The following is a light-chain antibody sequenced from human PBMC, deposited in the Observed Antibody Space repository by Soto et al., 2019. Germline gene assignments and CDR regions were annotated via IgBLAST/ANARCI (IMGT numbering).Light chain of an antibody. Sequence: EIVMTQSPATRSLSPGERATLSCRASQSVSSNLAWYQQKPGQAPRLLVDGASTRASGIPARFSGSGSGTEFTLTISSLQSQDFAVYYCQQYNNWPPKITFGQGTRLEIK. CDR3: QQYNNWPPKIT. CDR1: QSVSSN. CDR2: GAS. V-gene: IGKV3-15*01. J-gene: IGKJ5*01.